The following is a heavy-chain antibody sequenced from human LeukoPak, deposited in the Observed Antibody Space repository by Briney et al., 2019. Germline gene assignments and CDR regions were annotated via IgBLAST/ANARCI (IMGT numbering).Heavy chain of an antibody. CDR2: IIPIFGTA. J-gene: IGHJ6*03. CDR1: GGTFSSYA. V-gene: IGHV1-69*05. D-gene: IGHD3-9*01. CDR3: ARAPLGRDYDILTGDQTYYYYYMDV. Sequence: SVKVSCKASGGTFSSYAISWVRQAPGQGLEWMGGIIPIFGTANYAQKFQGRVTITTDESTSTAYMELSSLRPEDTAVYYCARAPLGRDYDILTGDQTYYYYYMDVWGKGTTVTVSS.